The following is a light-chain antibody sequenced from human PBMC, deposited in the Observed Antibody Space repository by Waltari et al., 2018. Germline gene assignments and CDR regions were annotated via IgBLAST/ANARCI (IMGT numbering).Light chain of an antibody. CDR2: SAI. V-gene: IGKV1-6*01. J-gene: IGKJ4*02. CDR1: QVIQSD. Sequence: AIQMTQSPSSLGASVGDRVTITCRASQVIQSDLGWYQQKAGKAPNLLIHSAITLQSGVPARFSGSGSGSDFTLTINGLQPEDWATYYGLQDYEAPLTVSRGTRVDMK. CDR3: LQDYEAPLT.